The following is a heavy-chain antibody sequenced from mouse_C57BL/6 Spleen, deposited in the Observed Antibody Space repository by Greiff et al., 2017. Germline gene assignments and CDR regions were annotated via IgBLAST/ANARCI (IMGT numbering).Heavy chain of an antibody. D-gene: IGHD1-1*01. CDR2: IYPGSGNT. CDR1: GYSFTSYY. CDR3: AREGAYFYGSSLDY. Sequence: QVQLQQSGPELVKPGASVKISCKASGYSFTSYYIHWVKQRPGQGLEWIGWIYPGSGNTKYNEKFKGKATLTADTSSSTAYMQLSSLTSEDSAVYYCAREGAYFYGSSLDYWGQGTTLTVAS. J-gene: IGHJ2*01. V-gene: IGHV1-66*01.